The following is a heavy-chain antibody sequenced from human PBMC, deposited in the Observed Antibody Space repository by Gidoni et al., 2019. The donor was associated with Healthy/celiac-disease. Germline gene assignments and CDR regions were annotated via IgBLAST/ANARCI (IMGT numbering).Heavy chain of an antibody. J-gene: IGHJ6*02. CDR2: IDWDDDK. CDR1: GFSLSTSGMC. Sequence: QVTLRESGPALVKPTQTLTLTCTFSGFSLSTSGMCVSWIRQPPGKALEWLALIDWDDDKYYSTSLKTRLTISKDTSKNQVVLTMTNMDPVDTATYYCARIPRAPYYYYYGMDVWGQGTTVTVSS. CDR3: ARIPRAPYYYYYGMDV. V-gene: IGHV2-70*01.